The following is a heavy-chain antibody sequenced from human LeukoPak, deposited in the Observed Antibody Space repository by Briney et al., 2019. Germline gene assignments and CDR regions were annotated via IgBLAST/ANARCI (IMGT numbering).Heavy chain of an antibody. J-gene: IGHJ5*02. CDR3: ARDRAYYYTRPGDNWFDP. D-gene: IGHD3-10*01. CDR1: GYTFTGYY. CDR2: INPNSGGT. V-gene: IGHV1-2*06. Sequence: GASVKVSCKASGYTFTGYYMHWVRQAPGQGLEWMGRINPNSGGTNYAQKFQGRVTMTRDTSISTAYMELSRLRSDDTAVYYCARDRAYYYTRPGDNWFDPWGQGTLVTVSS.